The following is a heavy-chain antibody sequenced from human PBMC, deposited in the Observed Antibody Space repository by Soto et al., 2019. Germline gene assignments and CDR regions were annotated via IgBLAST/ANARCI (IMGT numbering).Heavy chain of an antibody. CDR3: ARDSEAVQVYCGGDCYSLNWFDP. D-gene: IGHD2-21*02. V-gene: IGHV3-21*01. CDR1: GFTFSSYS. Sequence: GSLRLSCAASGFTFSSYSMNWVRQAPGKGLEWVSSISSSSSYIYYADSVKGRFTISRDNAKNSLYLQMNSLRAEDTAVYYCARDSEAVQVYCGGDCYSLNWFDPWGQGTLVTVSS. J-gene: IGHJ5*02. CDR2: ISSSSSYI.